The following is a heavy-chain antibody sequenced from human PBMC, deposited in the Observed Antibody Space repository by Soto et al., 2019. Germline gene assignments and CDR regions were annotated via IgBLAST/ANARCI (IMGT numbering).Heavy chain of an antibody. CDR2: IWFDGSQK. Sequence: QAQLVESGGGVAQSGTSLRLSCAASGLTFSSYGMHWVRQAPGKGLEWVAVIWFDGSQKYYSDSVRGRFTISRDNSKNTLFLQMSGLRVDDTAVYYCVRGLGFWYFDLWGRGTLVTVSS. D-gene: IGHD6-19*01. V-gene: IGHV3-33*01. CDR1: GLTFSSYG. CDR3: VRGLGFWYFDL. J-gene: IGHJ2*01.